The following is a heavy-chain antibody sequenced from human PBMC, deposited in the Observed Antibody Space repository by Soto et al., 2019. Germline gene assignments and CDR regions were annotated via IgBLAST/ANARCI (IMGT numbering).Heavy chain of an antibody. CDR1: GFTFNNYG. J-gene: IGHJ3*01. CDR2: ISNDGSDK. CDR3: AKAQARAASRGIG. Sequence: QVQLVESGGGVVQPGRSLRLSCAASGFTFNNYGIHWARQAPGKGLEWVAAISNDGSDKYYADSVKGRLTISRDNSKTTVFLKMSSLRAEDTAVYYCAKAQARAASRGIGWGQGTMVTVSS. D-gene: IGHD3-16*01. V-gene: IGHV3-30*18.